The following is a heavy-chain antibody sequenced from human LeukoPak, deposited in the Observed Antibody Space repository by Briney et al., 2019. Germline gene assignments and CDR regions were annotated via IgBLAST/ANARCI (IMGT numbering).Heavy chain of an antibody. CDR3: ATDRDSRWQNRFDS. D-gene: IGHD6-13*01. V-gene: IGHV3-7*01. Sequence: GGSLRLSCAASGFTFSTYWMSWVRQAPGKGLEWVANMNQGGSVRNYVDSVKGRFTISRDNAKNSLYLQMNSVRAEDTAVYYCATDRDSRWQNRFDSWGQGTLVTVSS. CDR2: MNQGGSVR. J-gene: IGHJ4*02. CDR1: GFTFSTYW.